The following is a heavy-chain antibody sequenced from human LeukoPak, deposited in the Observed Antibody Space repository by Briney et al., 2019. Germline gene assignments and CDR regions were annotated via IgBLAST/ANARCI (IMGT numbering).Heavy chain of an antibody. CDR2: IIPIFGTA. V-gene: IGHV1-69*06. J-gene: IGHJ4*02. CDR3: ARGGYSAGSWYLFHYFDY. D-gene: IGHD6-13*01. Sequence: SVKLSCKASGGTFSSYAISWVRQALGQGLEWMGGIIPIFGTANYAQKFQGRVTITADKSTSTAYMELSSLRSEDTAVYYCARGGYSAGSWYLFHYFDYWGQGTLVTVSS. CDR1: GGTFSSYA.